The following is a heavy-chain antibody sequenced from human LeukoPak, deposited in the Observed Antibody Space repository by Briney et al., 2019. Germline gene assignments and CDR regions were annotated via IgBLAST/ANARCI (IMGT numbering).Heavy chain of an antibody. Sequence: ASVKVSCKASGYTFTSYGISWVRQAPGQGLEGMGWISAYNGNTNYAQKLQGRVTMTTDTSTSTAYMELRSLRSDDTAVYYCARSRGSSTSSYYYYGMDVWGQGTTVTVSS. CDR1: GYTFTSYG. CDR2: ISAYNGNT. J-gene: IGHJ6*02. D-gene: IGHD2-2*01. CDR3: ARSRGSSTSSYYYYGMDV. V-gene: IGHV1-18*01.